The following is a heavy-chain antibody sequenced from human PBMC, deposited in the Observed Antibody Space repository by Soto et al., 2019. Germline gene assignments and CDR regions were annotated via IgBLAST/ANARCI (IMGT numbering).Heavy chain of an antibody. J-gene: IGHJ6*02. CDR2: IIPIFGTA. D-gene: IGHD3-16*02. Sequence: SVKVSCKASGGTFSSYAISWVLQAPGEGLEWMGGIIPIFGTANYAQKFQGRVTITADESTSTAYMELSSLRSEDTAVYYCARATNYVWGSYRSNYYYYGMDVWGQGTTVTVSS. V-gene: IGHV1-69*13. CDR3: ARATNYVWGSYRSNYYYYGMDV. CDR1: GGTFSSYA.